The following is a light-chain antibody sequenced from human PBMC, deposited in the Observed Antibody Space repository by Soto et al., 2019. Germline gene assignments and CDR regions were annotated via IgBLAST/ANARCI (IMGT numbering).Light chain of an antibody. J-gene: IGKJ1*01. Sequence: EIVMTQSPATLSVSPGERATLSCRASQSVSGNLAWYQQKPGQAPRLLIYGASTRAPGFPARFSGSGSGTAFTLTIGSLQSEDFAVYYCQQYNDWPRTFGQGTKVEIK. CDR3: QQYNDWPRT. CDR2: GAS. CDR1: QSVSGN. V-gene: IGKV3-15*01.